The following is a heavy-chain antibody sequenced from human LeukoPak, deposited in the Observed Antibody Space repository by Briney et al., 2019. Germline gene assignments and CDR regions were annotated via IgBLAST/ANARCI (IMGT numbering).Heavy chain of an antibody. D-gene: IGHD2-2*01. CDR1: GFTFSSYW. J-gene: IGHJ3*02. CDR3: ARDEIVVVPAAKHDAFDI. CDR2: INSDGSST. Sequence: GGSLRLSCAASGFTFSSYWMHWVRQAPGKGLVWVSRINSDGSSTSYADSVKVRFTISRDNAKNTLYLQMNSLRAEDTAVYYCARDEIVVVPAAKHDAFDIWGQGTMVTVSS. V-gene: IGHV3-74*01.